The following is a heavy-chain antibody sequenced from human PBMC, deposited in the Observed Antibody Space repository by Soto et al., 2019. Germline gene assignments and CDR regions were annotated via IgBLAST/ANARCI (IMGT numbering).Heavy chain of an antibody. V-gene: IGHV4-34*01. J-gene: IGHJ4*02. D-gene: IGHD2-15*01. CDR1: GGSFSGYY. CDR3: AGGPRKDATIVATIGGDCSGGSCPHVFDY. Sequence: QVQLQQWGAGLLEPSETLSLTCAVYGGSFSGYYWSWIRQPPGKGLEWIGEINHSGSTNYNPSLKGRVTISVDTYKNQFSLKLGAVTAADTAVYYGAGGPRKDATIVATIGGDCSGGSCPHVFDYWGQGTLVTVSS. CDR2: INHSGST.